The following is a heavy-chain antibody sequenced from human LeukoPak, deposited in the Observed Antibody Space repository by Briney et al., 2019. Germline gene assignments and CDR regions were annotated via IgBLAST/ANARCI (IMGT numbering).Heavy chain of an antibody. J-gene: IGHJ5*02. D-gene: IGHD2-8*01. Sequence: SVKVSFKASGGTFTSYAINWVRQAPRQGLEWMGGIIPIFGTANYAQKFQGRVTITTDESTSTAYTELSSLRSEDTAVYYCAGKYDWFDPWGQGTLVTVSS. CDR1: GGTFTSYA. CDR2: IIPIFGTA. V-gene: IGHV1-69*05. CDR3: AGKYDWFDP.